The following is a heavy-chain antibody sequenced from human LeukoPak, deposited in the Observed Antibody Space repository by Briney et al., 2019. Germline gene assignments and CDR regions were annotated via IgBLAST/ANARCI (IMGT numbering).Heavy chain of an antibody. Sequence: GASVKVSCKASGYTFTSYHMHWVRQAPGQGLEWMGWISAYNGNTNYAQKLQGRVTMTTDTSTSTAYMELRSLRSDDTAVYYCARVYVAFGSMEWFDPWGQGTLVTVSS. CDR3: ARVYVAFGSMEWFDP. CDR1: GYTFTSYH. J-gene: IGHJ5*02. CDR2: ISAYNGNT. V-gene: IGHV1-18*04. D-gene: IGHD2-15*01.